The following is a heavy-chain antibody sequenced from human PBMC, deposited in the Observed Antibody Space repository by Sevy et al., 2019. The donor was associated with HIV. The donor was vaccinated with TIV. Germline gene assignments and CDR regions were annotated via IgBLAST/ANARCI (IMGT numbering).Heavy chain of an antibody. CDR1: GFIFNSYW. J-gene: IGHJ4*01. D-gene: IGHD5-18*01. V-gene: IGHV3-7*01. CDR3: VREGLGGYSYSLDY. Sequence: GGSLRLSCEGSGFIFNSYWMSWVRQAPGKGLEWVATMKQDGSEEDYVDSVKGRFTISRDNAKNSLFLQMNSLSAEDTAVYYCVREGLGGYSYSLDYWGHGTLVTVSS. CDR2: MKQDGSEE.